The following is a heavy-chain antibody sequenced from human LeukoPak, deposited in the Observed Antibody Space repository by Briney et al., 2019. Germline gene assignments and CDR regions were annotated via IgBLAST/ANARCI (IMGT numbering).Heavy chain of an antibody. D-gene: IGHD2-2*01. Sequence: SVKVSCKASGGTFSSYAISWVRQAPGQGLEWMGGIIPIFGTANYAQKFQGRVTITADKSTSTAYMELSSLRSEDTAVHYCAAERYCSSTSCYVYYYYGMDVWGKGTTVTVSS. CDR3: AAERYCSSTSCYVYYYYGMDV. CDR1: GGTFSSYA. V-gene: IGHV1-69*06. CDR2: IIPIFGTA. J-gene: IGHJ6*04.